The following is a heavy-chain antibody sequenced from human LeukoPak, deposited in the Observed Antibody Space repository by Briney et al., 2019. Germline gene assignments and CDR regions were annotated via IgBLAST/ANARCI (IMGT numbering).Heavy chain of an antibody. CDR1: GFTFSSYW. CDR3: ARDQIGYSYGFDY. D-gene: IGHD5-18*01. Sequence: PGGSLRLSCAASGFTFSSYWMSWVRQAPGKGLEWVANIKQDGSEKYYVDSVKGRFTISRDNAKNSLYLQMNSLRAEDTAVYYCARDQIGYSYGFDYWGQGTLVTVSS. V-gene: IGHV3-7*01. CDR2: IKQDGSEK. J-gene: IGHJ4*02.